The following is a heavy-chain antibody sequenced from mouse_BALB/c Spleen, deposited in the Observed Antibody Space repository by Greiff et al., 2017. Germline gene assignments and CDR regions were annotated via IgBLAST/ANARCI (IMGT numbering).Heavy chain of an antibody. Sequence: DVKLQESGPGLVKPSQSLSLTCSVTGYSITSGYYWNWIRQFPGNKLEWMGYISYDGSNNYNPSLKNRISITRDTSKNQFFLKLNSVTTEDTATYYCARSYYRDAMDYWGQGTSVTVSS. CDR1: GYSITSGYY. CDR3: ARSYYRDAMDY. CDR2: ISYDGSN. J-gene: IGHJ4*01. V-gene: IGHV3-6*02. D-gene: IGHD2-12*01.